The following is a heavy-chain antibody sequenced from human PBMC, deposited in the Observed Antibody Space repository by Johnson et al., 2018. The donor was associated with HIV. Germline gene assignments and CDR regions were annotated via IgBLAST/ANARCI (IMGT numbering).Heavy chain of an antibody. V-gene: IGHV3-30*04. CDR1: GFTFSSYA. Sequence: QVLLVESGGGVVQPWRSLRLSCAASGFTFSSYAMHWVRQAPGKGLEWVAVISYDGSNKYYADSVKGRFTISRDNSKNTLYLQMNSLRAEDTAVYYCRAAKDSQTHFSIAVVDYLDAFDIWGQGTMVTVSS. D-gene: IGHD6-19*01. CDR2: ISYDGSNK. J-gene: IGHJ3*02. CDR3: RAAKDSQTHFSIAVVDYLDAFDI.